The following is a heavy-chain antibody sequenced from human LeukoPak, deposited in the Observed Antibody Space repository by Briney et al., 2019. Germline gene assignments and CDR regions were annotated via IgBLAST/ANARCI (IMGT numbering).Heavy chain of an antibody. CDR3: AREGRGQTIGYDYFYMDV. V-gene: IGHV3-11*04. J-gene: IGHJ6*03. Sequence: GGSLRLSCAASGFTFSDSYMSWIRQAPGKGLELISYIFSSGSAIYYAESVKGRFTISRDYTKNSLYLQMNSLRADDTAVYYCAREGRGQTIGYDYFYMDVWGKGTTVTVSS. CDR1: GFTFSDSY. CDR2: IFSSGSAI. D-gene: IGHD3-16*01.